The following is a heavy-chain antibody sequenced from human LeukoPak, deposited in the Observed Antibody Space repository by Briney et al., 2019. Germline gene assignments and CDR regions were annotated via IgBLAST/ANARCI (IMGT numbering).Heavy chain of an antibody. CDR2: IIPILGIA. D-gene: IGHD3-3*01. CDR1: GGTFSSYT. V-gene: IGHV1-69*02. Sequence: SVKVSCKASGGTFSSYTISWVRQAPGQGLEWMGRIIPILGIANYAQKFQGRVTITADKSSSTAYMELSSLRSEDTAVYYCARVDDVTIFGVVIPRIPDYWGQGTLVTVSS. J-gene: IGHJ4*02. CDR3: ARVDDVTIFGVVIPRIPDY.